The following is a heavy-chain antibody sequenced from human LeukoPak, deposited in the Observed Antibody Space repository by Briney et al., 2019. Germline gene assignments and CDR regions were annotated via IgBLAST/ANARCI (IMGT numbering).Heavy chain of an antibody. CDR3: ASIRPGGYCSSTSCYGIDP. CDR2: IYYSGST. CDR1: GDSLRKSTFY. Sequence: SETLSLTCTVSGDSLRKSTFYWVWIRQPPGKGLEWIGSIYYSGSTYYNPSLKSRVTISVDTSKNQFSLKLSSVTAADTAVYYCASIRPGGYCSSTSCYGIDPWGQGTLVTVSS. V-gene: IGHV4-39*07. J-gene: IGHJ5*02. D-gene: IGHD2-2*01.